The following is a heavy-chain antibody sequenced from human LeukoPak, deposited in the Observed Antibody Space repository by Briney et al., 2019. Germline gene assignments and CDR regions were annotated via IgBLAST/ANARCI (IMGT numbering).Heavy chain of an antibody. V-gene: IGHV3-23*01. D-gene: IGHD3-16*01. Sequence: GGSLRLSCAASGFTFSIYGMNWVRQAPGKGLEWVSGIGDSGNSTKYEDSVKGRFTISRDNSKNTLYLQMNSLRAEDTAVYYCAKKAFGGVDIWGQGTMVTVSS. J-gene: IGHJ3*02. CDR2: IGDSGNST. CDR1: GFTFSIYG. CDR3: AKKAFGGVDI.